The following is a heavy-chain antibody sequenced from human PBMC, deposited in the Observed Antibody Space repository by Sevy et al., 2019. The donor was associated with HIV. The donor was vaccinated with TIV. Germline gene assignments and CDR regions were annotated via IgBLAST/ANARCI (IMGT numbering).Heavy chain of an antibody. V-gene: IGHV3-23*01. J-gene: IGHJ6*02. CDR2: ISGSGGST. D-gene: IGHD3-22*01. Sequence: GESLKISCAASGFTFSSYAMSWVRQAPGKGLEWVSAISGSGGSTYYADSMKGRFTISRDNSKNTLTLQMNSLRAGDTAVDYCAKDKVVAGSSGYGMDVWGQGTTVTVSS. CDR3: AKDKVVAGSSGYGMDV. CDR1: GFTFSSYA.